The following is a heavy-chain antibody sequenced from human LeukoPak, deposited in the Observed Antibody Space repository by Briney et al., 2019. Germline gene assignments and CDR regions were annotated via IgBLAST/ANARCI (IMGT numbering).Heavy chain of an antibody. Sequence: PGGSLRLSCAASGFTFSNYLMHWVRQAPGEGLVWVSRITGDGTNIIYADSVKGRFTMSRDNAKNTLYLQMNSLRADDTALYYCARVRGSYSVDYWGQGTLVTVSS. V-gene: IGHV3-74*01. CDR3: ARVRGSYSVDY. CDR1: GFTFSNYL. CDR2: ITGDGTNI. D-gene: IGHD3-10*01. J-gene: IGHJ4*02.